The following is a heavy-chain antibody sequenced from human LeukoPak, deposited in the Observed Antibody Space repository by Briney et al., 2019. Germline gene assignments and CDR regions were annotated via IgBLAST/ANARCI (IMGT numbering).Heavy chain of an antibody. Sequence: RGGSLRLSCAASGFTFSSYSMNWVRQAPGKGLEWVSYISTSSSTIYYADSMKGRFTISRDNAKNSLYLQMNSLRAEDTAVYYCTTVHWNYVQDYWGQGTLVTVSS. CDR3: TTVHWNYVQDY. V-gene: IGHV3-48*04. CDR2: ISTSSSTI. CDR1: GFTFSSYS. D-gene: IGHD1-7*01. J-gene: IGHJ4*02.